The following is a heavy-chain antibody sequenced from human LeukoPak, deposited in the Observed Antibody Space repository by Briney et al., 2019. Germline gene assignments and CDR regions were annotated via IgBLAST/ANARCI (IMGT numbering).Heavy chain of an antibody. CDR3: ARESVWGSYRPSFGY. J-gene: IGHJ4*02. Sequence: ASVKVSCKASGYTFTGYYMHWVRQAPGQGLEWMGWINPNSGGTNYAQKFQGRVTITRDTSISPAYMELSRLRSDDTAVYYRARESVWGSYRPSFGYWGQGTLVTVSS. V-gene: IGHV1-2*02. D-gene: IGHD3-16*02. CDR1: GYTFTGYY. CDR2: INPNSGGT.